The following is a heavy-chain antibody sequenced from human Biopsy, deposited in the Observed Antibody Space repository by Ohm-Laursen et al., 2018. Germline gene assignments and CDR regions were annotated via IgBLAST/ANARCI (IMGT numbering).Heavy chain of an antibody. CDR1: GYTFSSYW. V-gene: IGHV3-74*01. Sequence: SLRLSCAASGYTFSSYWMHWVRQAPGKGLVWVSRINRDGSSTTYADSVKGRFTISRDSAKNTLYLQMNSRRAEDTAVYYCAREGYCSRTSCYPDYWGQGTLVTVSS. J-gene: IGHJ4*02. CDR2: INRDGSST. D-gene: IGHD2-2*01. CDR3: AREGYCSRTSCYPDY.